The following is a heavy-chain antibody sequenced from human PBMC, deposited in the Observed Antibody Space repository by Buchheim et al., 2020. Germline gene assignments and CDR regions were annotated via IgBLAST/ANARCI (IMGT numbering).Heavy chain of an antibody. V-gene: IGHV1-69*01. CDR3: ATDVGGPAATMPMDV. D-gene: IGHD6-25*01. J-gene: IGHJ6*02. CDR1: GGSFSDYT. CDR2: IIPLIGRG. Sequence: QVLLVQSGAEMKKPGSSVKVSCKAAGGSFSDYTISWVRQAPGQGLEWMGGIIPLIGRGNTAQKFQDRFKMTADESTSTAYMELSRLTSADTAVYFCATDVGGPAATMPMDVWGQGTT.